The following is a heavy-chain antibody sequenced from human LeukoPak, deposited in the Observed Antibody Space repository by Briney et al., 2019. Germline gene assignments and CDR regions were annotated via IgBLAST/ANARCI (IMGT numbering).Heavy chain of an antibody. CDR1: GGTFSSYA. CDR2: MNPNSGNT. CDR3: AVSSSWYPIDY. D-gene: IGHD6-13*01. J-gene: IGHJ4*02. Sequence: ASVKVSCKASGGTFSSYAISWVRQAPGQGLEWMGWMNPNSGNTGYAQKFQGRVTMTRNTSISTAYMELSSLRSEDTAVYYCAVSSSWYPIDYWGQGTLVTVSS. V-gene: IGHV1-8*02.